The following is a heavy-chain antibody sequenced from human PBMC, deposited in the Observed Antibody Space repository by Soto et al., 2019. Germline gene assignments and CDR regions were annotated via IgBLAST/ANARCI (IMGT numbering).Heavy chain of an antibody. CDR1: GFTFSDHY. CDR2: TRNKVNSYTT. D-gene: IGHD1-26*01. CDR3: ARVVSPGYYVDY. J-gene: IGHJ4*02. V-gene: IGHV3-72*01. Sequence: PGGSLRLSCAASGFTFSDHYMDWVRQAPGKGLEWVGRTRNKVNSYTTEYAASVKGRFTISRDESKNSLYLQMNNLKTEDTAVYYCARVVSPGYYVDYWGQGT.